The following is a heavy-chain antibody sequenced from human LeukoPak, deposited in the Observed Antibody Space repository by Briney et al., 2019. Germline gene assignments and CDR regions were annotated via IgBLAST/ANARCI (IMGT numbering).Heavy chain of an antibody. D-gene: IGHD3-10*01. CDR3: TTDAVHYYGSGSYYNVLDY. CDR2: IKSKTDGGTT. Sequence: PGGSLRLSCAASGFTFSNAWMSWVRQAPGKGLEWVGRIKSKTDGGTTDYAAPVKGRFTISRDDSKNTLYLQMNSLKTEDTAVYYCTTDAVHYYGSGSYYNVLDYWGQGTLVTVSS. V-gene: IGHV3-15*01. CDR1: GFTFSNAW. J-gene: IGHJ4*02.